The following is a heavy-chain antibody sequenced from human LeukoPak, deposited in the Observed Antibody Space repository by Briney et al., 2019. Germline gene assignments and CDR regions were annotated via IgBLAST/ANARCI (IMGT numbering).Heavy chain of an antibody. CDR1: GGSISSGSYY. V-gene: IGHV4-61*02. CDR2: IYTSGST. Sequence: SETLSLTCTVSGGSISSGSYYWSWIRQPAGKGLEWIGRIYTSGSTNYNPSLKSRVTISVDTSKNQFSLKLSSVTAADTAVYYCARAPYYYYYTDVWGKGTTVTVSS. CDR3: ARAPYYYYYTDV. J-gene: IGHJ6*03.